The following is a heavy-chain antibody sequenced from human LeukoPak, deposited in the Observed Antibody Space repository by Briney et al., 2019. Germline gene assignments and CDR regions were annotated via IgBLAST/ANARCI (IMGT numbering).Heavy chain of an antibody. CDR2: IYISGST. CDR3: TRHGSYSHGF. Sequence: PSETLSLTCAVSGGSISSGGYWSWVRQPPGEGLEWIGQIYISGSTNYNPSLDSRVTMSLDKSRNQLSLRLKSMTAADTAVYYCTRHGSYSHGFWGQGALVTVAS. V-gene: IGHV4-4*02. D-gene: IGHD3-10*01. CDR1: GGSISSGGY. J-gene: IGHJ4*02.